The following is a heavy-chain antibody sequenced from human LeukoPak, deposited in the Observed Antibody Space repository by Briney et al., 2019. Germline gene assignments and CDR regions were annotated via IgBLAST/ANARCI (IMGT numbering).Heavy chain of an antibody. CDR3: ARDDRHYFYMDV. Sequence: SVKVSCKASGDTFSSYVITWVRQAPGQGLEWVGGIIPMINTPNYAQKFQGRVTITTDESTHTSFMELNSLSSADTAVYYCARDDRHYFYMDVWGKGTTVTVSS. CDR1: GDTFSSYV. V-gene: IGHV1-69*05. CDR2: IIPMINTP. J-gene: IGHJ6*03.